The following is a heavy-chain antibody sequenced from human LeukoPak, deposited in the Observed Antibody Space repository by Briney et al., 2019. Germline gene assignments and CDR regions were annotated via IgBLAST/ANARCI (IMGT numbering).Heavy chain of an antibody. D-gene: IGHD3-3*01. CDR1: GFTFSSYA. V-gene: IGHV3-23*01. J-gene: IGHJ5*02. CDR2: ISGSGGST. CDR3: AKDLGYDFRRGNWFDP. Sequence: PGGSLRLSCAASGFTFSSYAMSWVRQAPGKGLEWVSAISGSGGSTYYADSVKGRFTISRDNSKNTLYLQMNSLRAEDTAVYYCAKDLGYDFRRGNWFDPWGQGTLVTVSS.